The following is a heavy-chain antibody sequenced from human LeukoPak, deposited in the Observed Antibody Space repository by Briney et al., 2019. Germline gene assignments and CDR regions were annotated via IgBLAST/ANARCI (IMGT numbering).Heavy chain of an antibody. CDR1: ADAFTKSL. J-gene: IGHJ4*02. Sequence: ASVKNSCTASADAFTKSLFHWVRPTPSHGLQYLGIVDPSVAAPTYAQRFQGRVTMTRDTSTRTIYMELRSLQPEDTAVYYCAGSRLRFLQWDYWGQGTVVTVSS. CDR2: VDPSVAAP. D-gene: IGHD3-3*01. CDR3: AGSRLRFLQWDY. V-gene: IGHV1-46*01.